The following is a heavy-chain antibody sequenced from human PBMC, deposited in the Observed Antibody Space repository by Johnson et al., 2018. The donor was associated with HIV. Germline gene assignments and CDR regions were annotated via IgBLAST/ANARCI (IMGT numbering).Heavy chain of an antibody. Sequence: VQLVESGGGLVQPGGSLRLSCAASGFTFTDHYMDWVRQAPGKGLEWVGRTRNKAHSYTTDYAAPLKGRFTISRDDSKNTLCLQMNSLKTEDTAVYYCTRSIAASGRDAVDMWGQGTMVTVSS. CDR2: TRNKAHSYTT. D-gene: IGHD6-13*01. V-gene: IGHV3-72*01. CDR1: GFTFTDHY. J-gene: IGHJ3*02. CDR3: TRSIAASGRDAVDM.